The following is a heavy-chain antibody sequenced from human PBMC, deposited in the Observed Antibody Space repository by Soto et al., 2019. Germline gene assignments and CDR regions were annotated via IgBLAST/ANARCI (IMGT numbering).Heavy chain of an antibody. D-gene: IGHD1-26*01. V-gene: IGHV1-69*12. CDR2: IIPIFGTA. CDR1: GGTFSSYA. CDR3: ARERPGSYYFDY. Sequence: QVQLVQSGAEVKKPGSSVKVSCKASGGTFSSYAISWVRQAPGQGLEWMGGIIPIFGTANYAQKFQGRVXIXAXVSTGTAYMELSSLRSEDTAVYYCARERPGSYYFDYWGQGTLVTVSS. J-gene: IGHJ4*02.